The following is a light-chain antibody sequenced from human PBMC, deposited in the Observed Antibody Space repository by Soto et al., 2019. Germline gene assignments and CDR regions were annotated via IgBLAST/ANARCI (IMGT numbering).Light chain of an antibody. CDR3: SSCTSGNTVV. V-gene: IGLV2-14*02. CDR1: SSDVATYNL. J-gene: IGLJ2*01. Sequence: QSALTQPASVSGSPGQSITISCTGTSSDVATYNLVSWYQQRPGTAPQLIIYEVDSRPSGVSNRFSGSKSGNTASLTISGLQAEDEADYYCSSCTSGNTVVFGGGTKVTVL. CDR2: EVD.